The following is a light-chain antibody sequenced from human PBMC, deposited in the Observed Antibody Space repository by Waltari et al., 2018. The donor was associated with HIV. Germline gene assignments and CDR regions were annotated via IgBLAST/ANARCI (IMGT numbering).Light chain of an antibody. CDR1: QDITGF. Sequence: VQMTQSPSSLSVSIGDRLIITCRASQDITGFLAWFQNRPGTAPKSLIYGTSTLQSGVPSSKFSGSGSGTEFILTITNLQPEDTGTYYCQQYSAYPLTFGGGTKVEI. CDR3: QQYSAYPLT. CDR2: GTS. V-gene: IGKV1-16*02. J-gene: IGKJ4*01.